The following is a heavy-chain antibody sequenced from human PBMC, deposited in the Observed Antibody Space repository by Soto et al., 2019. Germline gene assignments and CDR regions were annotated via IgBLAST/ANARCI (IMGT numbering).Heavy chain of an antibody. J-gene: IGHJ4*02. V-gene: IGHV3-15*07. Sequence: EEQLVESGGGLMKPGGSLRLSCAASGFIFSKAWMNWVRQAPGEGLEWVGRIKSKTDGETVNYAAPVEGRFTISRDDSKNTLYLQMNSLKMEDTAVYYCTADSRQILGGVWFDYWGQGALVTVSS. CDR2: IKSKTDGETV. CDR1: GFIFSKAW. D-gene: IGHD3-10*01. CDR3: TADSRQILGGVWFDY.